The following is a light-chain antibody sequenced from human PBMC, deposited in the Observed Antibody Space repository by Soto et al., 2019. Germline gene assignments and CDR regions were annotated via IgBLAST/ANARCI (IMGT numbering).Light chain of an antibody. CDR1: QSDSSSY. Sequence: EIVLTQSPGTLSLSPGERATLSCRASQSDSSSYLAWYQQKPGQAPRLLIYGASSRATGIPNRFSGSGSGTDFTLTISRLEPEDFAVYYCQQYGSSRTFGGGTKVEIK. CDR2: GAS. J-gene: IGKJ4*01. CDR3: QQYGSSRT. V-gene: IGKV3-20*01.